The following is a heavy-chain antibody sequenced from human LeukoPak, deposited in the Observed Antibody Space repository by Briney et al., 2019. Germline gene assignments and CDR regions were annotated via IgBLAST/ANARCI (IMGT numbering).Heavy chain of an antibody. J-gene: IGHJ6*03. Sequence: SVKVSCKASGGTFSSYAISWVRQAPGQGLEWMGGIIPIFGTANYAQKFQGRVTITTDESTSTAYMELSSLRSEDAAVYYCASGITMVRGALRPVYYYYYMDVWGKGTTVTVSS. CDR1: GGTFSSYA. V-gene: IGHV1-69*05. CDR2: IIPIFGTA. CDR3: ASGITMVRGALRPVYYYYYMDV. D-gene: IGHD3-10*01.